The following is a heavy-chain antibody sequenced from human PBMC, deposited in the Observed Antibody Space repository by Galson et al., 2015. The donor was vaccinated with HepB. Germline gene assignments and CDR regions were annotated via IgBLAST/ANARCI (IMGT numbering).Heavy chain of an antibody. J-gene: IGHJ4*02. CDR2: IWYDGSNK. V-gene: IGHV3-33*01. D-gene: IGHD6-19*01. CDR1: GFTFSSYG. CDR3: ARVSGPYSSGWTPDY. Sequence: SLRLSCAASGFTFSSYGMHWVRQAPGKGLEWVAVIWYDGSNKYYADSVKGRFTISRDNSKNTLYLQMNSLRAEDTAVYYCARVSGPYSSGWTPDYWGQGTLVTVSS.